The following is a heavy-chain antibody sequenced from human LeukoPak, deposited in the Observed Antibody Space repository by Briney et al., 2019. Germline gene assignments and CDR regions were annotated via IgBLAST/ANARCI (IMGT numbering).Heavy chain of an antibody. CDR2: INHSGST. D-gene: IGHD4-17*01. V-gene: IGHV4-34*01. Sequence: SETLSLTCAVYGGSFSGYYWSWIRQPPGKGLEWIGEINHSGSTNYHPSLKSRVTISVDTSKNQFSLKLSSVSAADTAVYYCVIDYGDYGFDPWGQGTLVTVSS. CDR3: VIDYGDYGFDP. CDR1: GGSFSGYY. J-gene: IGHJ5*02.